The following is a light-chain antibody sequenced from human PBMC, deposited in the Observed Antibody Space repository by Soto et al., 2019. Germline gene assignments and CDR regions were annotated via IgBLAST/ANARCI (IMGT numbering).Light chain of an antibody. V-gene: IGKV3-15*01. CDR2: GAS. J-gene: IGKJ2*01. Sequence: MTQSPSTLSASVGDRVTITCRASQSIGSWLAWYQQKPGQAPRLLIYGASTRATGIPARFSGSGSGTEFTLTISSLQSEDFAVYYCQQYNNWPPSTFGQGTKLEIK. CDR3: QQYNNWPPST. CDR1: QSIGSW.